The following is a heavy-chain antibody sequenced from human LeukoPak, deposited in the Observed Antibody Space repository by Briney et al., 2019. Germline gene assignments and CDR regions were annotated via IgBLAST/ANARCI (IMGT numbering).Heavy chain of an antibody. D-gene: IGHD6-19*01. J-gene: IGHJ6*03. CDR2: ISWNSGSI. CDR3: AKDMGGGSGWSDYYYYMDV. CDR1: GFTFDDYA. Sequence: PGGSLRLSCAASGFTFDDYAMHWVRQAPGKGLEWVSGISWNSGSIGYADSVKGRFTISRDNAKNSLYLQMNSLRAEDTALYYCAKDMGGGSGWSDYYYYMDVWGKGTTVTVSS. V-gene: IGHV3-9*01.